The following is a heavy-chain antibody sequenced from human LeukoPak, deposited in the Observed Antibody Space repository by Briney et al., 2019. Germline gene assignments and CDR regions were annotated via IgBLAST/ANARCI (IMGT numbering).Heavy chain of an antibody. Sequence: APVEVSCKASGYIFTAHYMHWVRQAPGQGPEWMGWINPNSGGTNCGQTFEGRLTMTRDTSISTAYMELSRLRSDDTAVYYCARVVDAAMSEGTFDNWGQGTLVTVSS. CDR1: GYIFTAHY. V-gene: IGHV1-2*02. CDR2: INPNSGGT. CDR3: ARVVDAAMSEGTFDN. D-gene: IGHD5-18*01. J-gene: IGHJ4*02.